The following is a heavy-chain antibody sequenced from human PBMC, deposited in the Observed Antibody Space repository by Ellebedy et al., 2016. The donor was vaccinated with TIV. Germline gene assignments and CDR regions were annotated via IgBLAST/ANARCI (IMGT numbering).Heavy chain of an antibody. V-gene: IGHV3-21*01. CDR2: ISSSGDET. J-gene: IGHJ6*03. CDR1: AFIFSVYG. Sequence: GESLKISCTASAFIFSVYGMPWVRQAPGKGLQWVSSISSSGDETFYADSVRGRFIISRDNAMNSLYLQINSLRAEDTAVYYCVRFPRGDLFADNLYYMDVWGKGIMVTVSS. CDR3: VRFPRGDLFADNLYYMDV. D-gene: IGHD2-21*02.